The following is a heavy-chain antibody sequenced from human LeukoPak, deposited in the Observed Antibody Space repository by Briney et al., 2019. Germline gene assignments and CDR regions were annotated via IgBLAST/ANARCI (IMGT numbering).Heavy chain of an antibody. CDR2: MNPNSGNT. D-gene: IGHD2-21*01. V-gene: IGHV1-8*01. Sequence: ASVKVSCKASGYTFTSYDINWVRQATGQGLEWMGWMNPNSGNTGYAQKFQGRVTMTRNTSISTAYMELSSLRSEDTAVYYCARDFRGKFPLRYYMDVWGKGTTVTVSS. CDR3: ARDFRGKFPLRYYMDV. CDR1: GYTFTSYD. J-gene: IGHJ6*03.